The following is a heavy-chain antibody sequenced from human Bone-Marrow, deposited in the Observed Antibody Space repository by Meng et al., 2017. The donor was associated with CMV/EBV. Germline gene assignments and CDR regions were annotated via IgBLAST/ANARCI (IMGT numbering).Heavy chain of an antibody. J-gene: IGHJ3*02. V-gene: IGHV5-51*01. CDR1: GYSFTSYW. CDR2: IYPGDSDT. CDR3: ARRCITIFGVVDEAFDI. D-gene: IGHD3-3*01. Sequence: GESLKISCKGSGYSFTSYWIGWVRQMPGKGLEWMGIIYPGDSDTRYSPSFQGQVTISADKYICTAYLQWSSLNASDTAMYYCARRCITIFGVVDEAFDIWGQGTMVTVSS.